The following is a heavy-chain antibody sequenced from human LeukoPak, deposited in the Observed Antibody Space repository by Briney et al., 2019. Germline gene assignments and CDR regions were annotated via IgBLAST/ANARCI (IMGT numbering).Heavy chain of an antibody. CDR2: ISSSGSTI. V-gene: IGHV3-11*01. CDR3: ARGRYYGSGSDIGEGNWFDP. CDR1: GFAFSDYY. D-gene: IGHD3-10*01. Sequence: TGGSLRLSCAASGFAFSDYYMSWIRQAPGKGLEWVSYISSSGSTIYYADSVKGRFTISRDNAKNSLYLQMNSLRAEDTAVYYCARGRYYGSGSDIGEGNWFDPWGQGTLVTVSS. J-gene: IGHJ5*02.